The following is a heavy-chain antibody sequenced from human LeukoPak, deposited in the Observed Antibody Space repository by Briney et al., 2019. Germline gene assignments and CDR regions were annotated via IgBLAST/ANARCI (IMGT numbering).Heavy chain of an antibody. J-gene: IGHJ4*02. CDR1: GFTFRSYA. V-gene: IGHV3-30-3*01. CDR3: VREDRGIDS. D-gene: IGHD3-16*01. Sequence: PGKSLRLSCAATGFTFRSYAMNWVRQAPGKGLEWVAGTSFDGTNKYYADSVKGRFTISRGRSKNTLYLQMDSLRPDDTAFYFCVREDRGIDSWGQGTLVTVSS. CDR2: TSFDGTNK.